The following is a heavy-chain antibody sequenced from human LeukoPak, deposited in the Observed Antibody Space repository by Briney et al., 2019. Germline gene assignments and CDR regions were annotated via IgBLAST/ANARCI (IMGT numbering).Heavy chain of an antibody. CDR1: GFTFSSYS. Sequence: PGGSLRLSCAASGFTFSSYSMNWVRQAPGKGLEWVSSISSSSSYIYYADSVKGRFTISRDNAKNSLYLQMNSLRAEDTAVYYCARDGALGYCSGGSCYQEAFDIWGQGTMVTVSS. CDR2: ISSSSSYI. V-gene: IGHV3-21*01. D-gene: IGHD2-15*01. J-gene: IGHJ3*02. CDR3: ARDGALGYCSGGSCYQEAFDI.